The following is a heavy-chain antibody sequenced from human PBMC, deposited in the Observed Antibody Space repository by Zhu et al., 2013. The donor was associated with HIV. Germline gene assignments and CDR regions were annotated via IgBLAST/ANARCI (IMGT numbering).Heavy chain of an antibody. J-gene: IGHJ4*02. D-gene: IGHD3-16*02. Sequence: QVQLVQSGAEVKKPGSSVKVSCKASGGTFSSYAISWVRQAPGQGLEWMGGIIPIFGTANYAQKFQGRVTITADESTSTAYMELSSLRSEDTAVYYCAREAYYDYVWGSYRVNNYYFDYWGQGTLVTVSS. CDR2: IIPIFGTA. CDR1: GGTFSSYA. CDR3: AREAYYDYVWGSYRVNNYYFDY. V-gene: IGHV1-69*01.